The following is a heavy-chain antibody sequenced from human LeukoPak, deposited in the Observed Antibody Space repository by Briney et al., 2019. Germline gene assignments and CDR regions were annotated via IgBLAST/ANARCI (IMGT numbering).Heavy chain of an antibody. Sequence: ASVKVSCKASGYTFTSYYVHWVRQAPGQGLEWVGIINPSGDPTTYAQKFQGRVTMTTDTSTSTAYMELRSLTSDDTAVYYCARAGYWFDPWGQGTLVTVSS. CDR3: ARAGYWFDP. V-gene: IGHV1-46*01. J-gene: IGHJ5*02. CDR2: INPSGDPT. CDR1: GYTFTSYY.